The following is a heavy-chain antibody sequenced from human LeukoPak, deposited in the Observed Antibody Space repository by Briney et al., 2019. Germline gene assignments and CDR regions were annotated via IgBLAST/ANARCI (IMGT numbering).Heavy chain of an antibody. Sequence: SETLSLTCTVYGGSISSSSYYWSWIRQPPGKGLEWIGYIYYSGSTNYNPSLKSRVTISVDTSKNQFSLKLSSVTAADTAVYYCARWGQEMALVDIWGQGTMVTVSS. D-gene: IGHD5-24*01. J-gene: IGHJ3*02. V-gene: IGHV4-61*01. CDR2: IYYSGST. CDR3: ARWGQEMALVDI. CDR1: GGSISSSSYY.